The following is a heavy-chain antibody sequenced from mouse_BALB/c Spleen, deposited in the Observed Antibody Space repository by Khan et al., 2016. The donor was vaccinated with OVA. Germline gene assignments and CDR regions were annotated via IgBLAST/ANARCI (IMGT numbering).Heavy chain of an antibody. D-gene: IGHD2-10*02. CDR2: IDPYYGGA. Sequence: VQLKQSGPELEKPGASVKISCKASGYSFTGYNMNWVKQSNGKSLEWIGNIDPYYGGATYNQKFKGKATLNVAKSSSTAYMQLKSLTAEDSAVYYCTRGYGNYVRYYFDYWGQGTTLTVAS. V-gene: IGHV1-39*01. CDR1: GYSFTGYN. J-gene: IGHJ2*01. CDR3: TRGYGNYVRYYFDY.